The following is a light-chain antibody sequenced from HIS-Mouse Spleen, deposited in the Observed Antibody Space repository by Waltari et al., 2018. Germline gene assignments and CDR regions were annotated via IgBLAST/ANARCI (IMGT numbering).Light chain of an antibody. V-gene: IGLV3-25*03. CDR1: ALPNQY. Sequence: SYELTQPPSVSVSPGQTARISCSGNALPNQYAYWYQQNPGQAPVLVIYKDSERPSGVSERFSGSKSGNTVTLTICGVQAEDEADYYCQSAESSGTWVFGGGTKLTVL. CDR2: KDS. CDR3: QSAESSGTWV. J-gene: IGLJ3*02.